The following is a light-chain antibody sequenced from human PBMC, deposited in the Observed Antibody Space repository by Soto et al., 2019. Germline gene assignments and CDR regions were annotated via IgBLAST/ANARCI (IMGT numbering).Light chain of an antibody. Sequence: EIVMTQSPATLSVSPGDRATLSCRASQSVGSYLGWYQQRPGQAPRLLIYDASNRATGIPARFSGSGSGTDFTLTISSLEPEDFAVYYCQQRSDWPSTFGGGTKVEIK. J-gene: IGKJ4*01. V-gene: IGKV3-11*01. CDR1: QSVGSY. CDR3: QQRSDWPST. CDR2: DAS.